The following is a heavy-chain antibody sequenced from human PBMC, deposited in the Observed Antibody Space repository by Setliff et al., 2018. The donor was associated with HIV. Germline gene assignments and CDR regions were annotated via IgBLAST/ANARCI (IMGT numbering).Heavy chain of an antibody. D-gene: IGHD6-19*01. Sequence: KTSETLSLTCTVSGGSIGNFYWSWIRQPPGKGLEWIGYIFYSGSTIYNPSLKSRVTISSDTSKNQFSLSLSSVTAADTAVYFCARLSDISSGWYGSFDFWGQGTLVTVSS. CDR1: GGSIGNFY. V-gene: IGHV4-59*12. CDR3: ARLSDISSGWYGSFDF. CDR2: IFYSGST. J-gene: IGHJ4*02.